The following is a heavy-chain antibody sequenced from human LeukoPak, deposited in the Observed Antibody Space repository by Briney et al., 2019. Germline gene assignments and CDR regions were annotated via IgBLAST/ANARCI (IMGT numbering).Heavy chain of an antibody. V-gene: IGHV3-30*18. Sequence: PGRSLRLSCAASGFTFSSYGMHWVRQAPGKGLEWVAVISYDGSNKYYADSVKGRFTISRDNSKNTLYLQMNSLSAEDTAVYYCAKDSGSYYGATLSWGQGTLVTASS. J-gene: IGHJ4*02. D-gene: IGHD1-26*01. CDR1: GFTFSSYG. CDR2: ISYDGSNK. CDR3: AKDSGSYYGATLS.